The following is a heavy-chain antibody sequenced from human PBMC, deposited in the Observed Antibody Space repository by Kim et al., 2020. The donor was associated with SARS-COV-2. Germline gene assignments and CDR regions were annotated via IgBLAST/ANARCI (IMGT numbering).Heavy chain of an antibody. CDR1: GYSFTSYW. CDR3: ARRPQGGNSEDYWYFDL. D-gene: IGHD2-21*02. J-gene: IGHJ2*01. Sequence: GESLKISCKGSGYSFTSYWIGWVRQMPGKGLEWMGIIYPGDSDTRYSPSFQGQVTISADKSISTAYLQWSSLKASDTAMYYCARRPQGGNSEDYWYFDLWGRGTLVTVSS. V-gene: IGHV5-51*01. CDR2: IYPGDSDT.